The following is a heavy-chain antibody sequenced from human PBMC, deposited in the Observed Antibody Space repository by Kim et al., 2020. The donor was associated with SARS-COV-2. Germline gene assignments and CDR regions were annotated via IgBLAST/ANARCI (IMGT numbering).Heavy chain of an antibody. CDR2: IDYSGSS. Sequence: SETLSLTCTVSGASINSRKFYWGWIRQAPAKGLEWIGTIDYSGSSYYNPSLKSRVTISVDTSKNQFSLRLSSVTAADTAVYYCSRDSKISWFFDWGQGTLVTVSS. V-gene: IGHV4-39*02. J-gene: IGHJ4*02. CDR1: GASINSRKFY. CDR3: SRDSKISWFFD. D-gene: IGHD3-10*01.